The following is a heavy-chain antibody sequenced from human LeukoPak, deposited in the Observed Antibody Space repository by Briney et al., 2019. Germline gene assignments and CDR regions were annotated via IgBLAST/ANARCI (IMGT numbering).Heavy chain of an antibody. V-gene: IGHV1-2*02. CDR1: GYTFTGYY. J-gene: IGHJ5*02. CDR3: ARVSAAGVVWFDP. CDR2: INPNSGGT. Sequence: GASVKVSCKASGYTFTGYYMHWVRQAPGQGLEWMGWINPNSGGTDYAQRFRGRVTMTRDTSISTAYMELSRLRSDDTAVYYCARVSAAGVVWFDPWGQGTLVTVSS. D-gene: IGHD6-13*01.